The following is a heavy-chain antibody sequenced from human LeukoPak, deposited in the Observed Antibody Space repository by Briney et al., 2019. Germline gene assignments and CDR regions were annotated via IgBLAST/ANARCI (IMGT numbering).Heavy chain of an antibody. CDR3: ARVSPNTVTTLHYFDY. J-gene: IGHJ4*02. Sequence: GGSLRLSCVASGFTFSSYWMSWVRQAPGKGLEWVANIKQDGSEKYYVDSVKGRFTISRDNAKNSLYLQMNSLRAEDTAVYYCARVSPNTVTTLHYFDYWGQGTLVTVSS. CDR2: IKQDGSEK. D-gene: IGHD4-17*01. CDR1: GFTFSSYW. V-gene: IGHV3-7*01.